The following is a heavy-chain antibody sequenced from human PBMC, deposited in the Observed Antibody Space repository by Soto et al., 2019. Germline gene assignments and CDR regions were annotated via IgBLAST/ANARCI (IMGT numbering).Heavy chain of an antibody. CDR3: ARDWSGHNNYYYGMDV. D-gene: IGHD3-3*01. V-gene: IGHV4-61*01. CDR1: GGSVSSGSYY. CDR2: IYYSGST. Sequence: SETLSLTCTVSGGSVSSGSYYWSWIRQPPGKGLEWIGYIYYSGSTNYNPSLKSRVTISVDTSKNQFSLKLSSVTAADTAVYYCARDWSGHNNYYYGMDVWGQGPTVTVYS. J-gene: IGHJ6*02.